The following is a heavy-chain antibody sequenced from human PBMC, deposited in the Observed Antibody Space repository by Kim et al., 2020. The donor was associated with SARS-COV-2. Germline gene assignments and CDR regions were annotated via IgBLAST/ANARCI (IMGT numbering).Heavy chain of an antibody. D-gene: IGHD3-10*01. Sequence: YCPSFQGHVTISADKSISTAYLQWSSRKASDTAMYYCARPMVRGADAFDIWGQGTMVTVSS. CDR3: ARPMVRGADAFDI. V-gene: IGHV5-10-1*01. J-gene: IGHJ3*02.